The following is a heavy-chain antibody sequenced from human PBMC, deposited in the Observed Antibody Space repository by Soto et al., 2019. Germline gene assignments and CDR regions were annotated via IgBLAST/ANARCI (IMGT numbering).Heavy chain of an antibody. CDR1: GYTFTNYG. J-gene: IGHJ5*02. V-gene: IGHV1-18*01. CDR2: INVYNGNT. CDR3: ARGVGSGSYYNQYDWFDP. D-gene: IGHD3-10*01. Sequence: QVQLVQSGGEVKKPGASVKVSCKASGYTFTNYGISWVRQAPGQGLEWMGWINVYNGNTKYAQKVKGRVTMTTDTSTSPAYMELRSLRSDDTAVYYCARGVGSGSYYNQYDWFDPWGQGTLVTVSS.